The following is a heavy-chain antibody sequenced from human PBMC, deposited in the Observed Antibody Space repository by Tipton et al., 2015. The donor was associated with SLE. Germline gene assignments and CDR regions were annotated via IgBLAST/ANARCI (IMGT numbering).Heavy chain of an antibody. CDR1: GGSINSHY. CDR3: ARELRATAGPYYYYYMDV. CDR2: IYYIGST. V-gene: IGHV4-59*11. Sequence: TLSLTCTVSGGSINSHYWSWIRQPPGKGLEWIGYIYYIGSTDYNPSLKSRLTISVDTSKNQFSLNLSSVTAADTAVYYCARELRATAGPYYYYYMDVWGKGTTVTVSS. D-gene: IGHD6-13*01. J-gene: IGHJ6*03.